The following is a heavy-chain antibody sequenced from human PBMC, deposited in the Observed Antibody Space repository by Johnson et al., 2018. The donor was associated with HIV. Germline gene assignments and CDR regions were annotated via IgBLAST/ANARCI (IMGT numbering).Heavy chain of an antibody. D-gene: IGHD1-1*01. V-gene: IGHV3-30*04. CDR2: ISYDGSNK. J-gene: IGHJ3*02. Sequence: QVLLVESGGGVVQPGRSLRLSCAASGFTFSSYAMHWVRQAPGKGLAWVAVISYDGSNKYYADSVKGRFTISRDNSKNTLYLQMNSLRAEDTAGYYCARRVEGRRSANDAFDIWGQGTMVTVSS. CDR1: GFTFSSYA. CDR3: ARRVEGRRSANDAFDI.